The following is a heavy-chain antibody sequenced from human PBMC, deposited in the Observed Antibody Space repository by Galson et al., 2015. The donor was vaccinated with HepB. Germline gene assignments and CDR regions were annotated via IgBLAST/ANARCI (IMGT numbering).Heavy chain of an antibody. Sequence: QSGAEVKKPGESLKISCKGSGYSFTSYWIGWVRQMPGKGLEWMGIIYPGDSDTRYSPSFQGQVTISADKSISTAYLQWSSLKASDTAMYYCARGGSKRYCSGGSCYSRSRFDPWGQGTLVTVSS. V-gene: IGHV5-51*01. CDR1: GYSFTSYW. D-gene: IGHD2-15*01. CDR2: IYPGDSDT. CDR3: ARGGSKRYCSGGSCYSRSRFDP. J-gene: IGHJ5*02.